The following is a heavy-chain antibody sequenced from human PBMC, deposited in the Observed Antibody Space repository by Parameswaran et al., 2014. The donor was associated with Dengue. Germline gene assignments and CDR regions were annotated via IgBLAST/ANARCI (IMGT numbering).Heavy chain of an antibody. Sequence: RWIRQPPGKGLEWVGRIKSKPEGSTTDYSAPVKGRFTISRDDSNNTLYLQMNSLKSEDTAVYYCTRPSLYRTGWHRGGDYWGLGTLVTVSS. J-gene: IGHJ4*02. CDR2: IKSKPEGSTT. D-gene: IGHD6-19*01. V-gene: IGHV3-15*01. CDR3: TRPSLYRTGWHRGGDY.